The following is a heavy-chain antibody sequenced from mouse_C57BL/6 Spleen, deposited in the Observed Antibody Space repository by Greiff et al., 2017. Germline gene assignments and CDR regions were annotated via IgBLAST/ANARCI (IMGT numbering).Heavy chain of an antibody. Sequence: VQLQQSGAELVRPGASVKLSCKASCYTFTDYYINWVKQRPGQGLEWIARIYPGSGNTYYNEKFKGKATLTAEKSSSTAYMQLSSLTSEDSAVYFCARSYDYWGQGTTLTVSS. CDR2: IYPGSGNT. CDR3: ARSYDY. CDR1: CYTFTDYY. V-gene: IGHV1-76*01. D-gene: IGHD1-1*01. J-gene: IGHJ2*01.